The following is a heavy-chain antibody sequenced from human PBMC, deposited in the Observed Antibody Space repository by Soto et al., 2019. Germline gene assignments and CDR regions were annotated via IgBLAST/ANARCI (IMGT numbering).Heavy chain of an antibody. CDR1: WFTFTRSS. CDR3: ARESEDLTSNFDY. J-gene: IGHJ4*02. Sequence: LRLSRAASWFTFTRSSMNWVRQAPGKGLEWVSSISSTTNYIYYGDSMKGRFTISRDNAKNSLYLEMNSLRAEDTAVYSCARESEDLTSNFDYWGQGTLVTVSS. CDR2: ISSTTNYI. V-gene: IGHV3-21*06.